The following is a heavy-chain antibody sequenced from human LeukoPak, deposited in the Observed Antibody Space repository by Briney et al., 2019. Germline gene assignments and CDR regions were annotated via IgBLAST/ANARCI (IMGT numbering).Heavy chain of an antibody. Sequence: SETLSLTCTVSGYSISSGYYWGWIRQPPGKGLEWIGSIYHSGSTYYNPSLKSRVTISVDTSKNQFSLKLSSVTAADTAVYYCAREYTPVYFDYWGQGTLVTVSS. CDR3: AREYTPVYFDY. J-gene: IGHJ4*02. CDR2: IYHSGST. V-gene: IGHV4-38-2*02. CDR1: GYSISSGYY. D-gene: IGHD2-2*02.